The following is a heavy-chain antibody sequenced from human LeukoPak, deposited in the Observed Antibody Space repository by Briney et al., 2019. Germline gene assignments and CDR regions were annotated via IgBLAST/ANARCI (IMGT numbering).Heavy chain of an antibody. CDR1: GFTLSTFA. V-gene: IGHV3-23*01. J-gene: IGHJ4*02. CDR3: AIDPNWGTHS. Sequence: AGGSLRLSCVASGFTLSTFAMSWVRQTPGKGLEWVSAISGSGDNADYADSMKGRFTISRDNPKNTLYLQMNSLRVEDTAVYYCAIDPNWGTHSWGQGVLVTVSS. CDR2: ISGSGDNA. D-gene: IGHD7-27*01.